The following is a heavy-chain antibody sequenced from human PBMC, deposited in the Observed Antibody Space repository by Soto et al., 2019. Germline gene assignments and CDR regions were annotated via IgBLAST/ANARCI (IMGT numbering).Heavy chain of an antibody. V-gene: IGHV1-2*02. CDR2: INPNSGGT. CDR1: GYTFAGYY. D-gene: IGHD2-15*01. J-gene: IGHJ4*02. CDR3: ARAHVVVAGTDSPDY. Sequence: ASVKVSCKASGYTFAGYYMHWVRQAPGQGLEWMGWINPNSGGTNYAQKFQGRVTMTRDTSISTAYMDLSSLTSDDTAVYYCARAHVVVAGTDSPDYWGQGTLVTVSS.